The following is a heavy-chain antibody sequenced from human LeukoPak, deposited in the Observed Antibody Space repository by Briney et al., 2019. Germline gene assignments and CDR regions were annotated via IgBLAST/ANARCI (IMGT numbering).Heavy chain of an antibody. J-gene: IGHJ2*01. D-gene: IGHD2-2*01. CDR1: GGSFSGYY. V-gene: IGHV4-34*01. CDR2: INHSGST. CDR3: ASQYCSSTREDWYFDL. Sequence: SETLSLTCAVYGGSFSGYYWSWIRQPPGKGREWIGEINHSGSTNYNPSLKSRVTISVDTSKNQFSLKLSSVSAAGRAVYYCASQYCSSTREDWYFDLWGRGTLVTVSS.